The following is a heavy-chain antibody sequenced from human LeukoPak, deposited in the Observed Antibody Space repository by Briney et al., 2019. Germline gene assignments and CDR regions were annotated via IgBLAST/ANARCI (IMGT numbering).Heavy chain of an antibody. CDR3: ATLWFGELLEGAFDI. CDR1: GFTFSSYG. Sequence: GGSLRLSCAASGFTFSSYGMHWVRQAPGKGLEWVAFIRYDGSNKYYADSVKGRFTISRDNFKNTLYLQMNSLRAEDTAVYYCATLWFGELLEGAFDIWGQGTMVTVSS. CDR2: IRYDGSNK. J-gene: IGHJ3*02. V-gene: IGHV3-30*02. D-gene: IGHD3-10*01.